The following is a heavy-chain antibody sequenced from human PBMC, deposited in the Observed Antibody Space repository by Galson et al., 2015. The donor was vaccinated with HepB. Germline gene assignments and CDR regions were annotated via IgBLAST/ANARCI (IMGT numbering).Heavy chain of an antibody. CDR1: GSSISSGGYY. CDR3: ARGLRLGELSLYYYYGMDV. J-gene: IGHJ6*02. CDR2: IYYSGST. V-gene: IGHV4-31*03. Sequence: TLSLTCTVSGSSISSGGYYWSWIRQHPGKGLEWIGYIYYSGSTYYNPSLKSRVTISVDTSKNQFSLKLSSVTAADTAVYYCARGLRLGELSLYYYYGMDVWGQGTTVTVSS. D-gene: IGHD3-16*02.